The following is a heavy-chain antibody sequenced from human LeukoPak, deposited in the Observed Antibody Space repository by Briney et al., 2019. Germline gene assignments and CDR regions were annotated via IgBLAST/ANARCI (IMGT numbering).Heavy chain of an antibody. CDR3: ATVISVPYGMDV. D-gene: IGHD3-10*01. Sequence: ASVKVSCKVSGYTLTELSMHWVRQAPGKGLEWMGGFDPEDGETIYAQKFQGRVTMTEDTSTDTAYMELSSLRSEDTAVYYCATVISVPYGMDVWGQGTTVTVSS. CDR2: FDPEDGET. J-gene: IGHJ6*02. V-gene: IGHV1-24*01. CDR1: GYTLTELS.